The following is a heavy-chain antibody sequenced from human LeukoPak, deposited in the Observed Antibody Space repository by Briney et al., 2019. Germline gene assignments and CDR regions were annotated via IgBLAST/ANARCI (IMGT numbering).Heavy chain of an antibody. CDR1: GFTFSSYW. D-gene: IGHD1-1*01. CDR2: IYAAGTT. Sequence: GGSLRLSCAASGFTFSSYWMSWVRQAPGRGLEWVSLIYAAGTTSYADSVKGRFTISRDNSKNTLYLQMNSLRAEDTAVYHCARETKPPIATTKGDYWGQGALVTVSS. J-gene: IGHJ4*02. V-gene: IGHV3-53*01. CDR3: ARETKPPIATTKGDY.